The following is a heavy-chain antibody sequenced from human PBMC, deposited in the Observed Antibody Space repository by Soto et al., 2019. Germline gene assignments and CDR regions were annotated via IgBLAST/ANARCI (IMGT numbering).Heavy chain of an antibody. CDR1: GGSISSGGYY. J-gene: IGHJ3*02. D-gene: IGHD3-10*01. CDR3: ARGHYGSGSDAFDI. Sequence: SETLSLTCTVSGGSISSGGYYWSWIRQHPGKGLEWIGYIYYSGSTYYNPSLKSRITISVDTSKNQFSLKLSSVTAADTAVYYCARGHYGSGSDAFDIWGQGTMVTVSS. CDR2: IYYSGST. V-gene: IGHV4-31*03.